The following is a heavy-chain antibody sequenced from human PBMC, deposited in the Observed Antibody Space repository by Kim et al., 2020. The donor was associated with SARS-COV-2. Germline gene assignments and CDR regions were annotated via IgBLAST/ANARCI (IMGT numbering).Heavy chain of an antibody. CDR1: GFTFSSYS. J-gene: IGHJ4*02. CDR2: ISSSSSTI. V-gene: IGHV3-48*02. Sequence: GGSLRLSCAASGFTFSSYSMNWVRQAPGKGLEWVSYISSSSSTIYYADSVKGRFTISRDNAKNSLYLQMNRLRDEDTAVYYCARVVWFGENDGDYWGQGTLVTVSS. CDR3: ARVVWFGENDGDY. D-gene: IGHD3-10*01.